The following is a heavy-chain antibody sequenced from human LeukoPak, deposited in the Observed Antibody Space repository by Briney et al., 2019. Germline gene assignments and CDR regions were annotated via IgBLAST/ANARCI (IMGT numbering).Heavy chain of an antibody. J-gene: IGHJ4*02. CDR2: IKEDGSRA. Sequence: GGSLRLSCGASGFSFSTYWMDWVRQAPGKGLEWVASIKEDGSRADYVDSVRGRFTVSRDNTKNSLFLQMNSLRVDDTAVYYCASDRAFSQFDYWGQGTLVTVSS. D-gene: IGHD3-10*01. V-gene: IGHV3-7*01. CDR3: ASDRAFSQFDY. CDR1: GFSFSTYW.